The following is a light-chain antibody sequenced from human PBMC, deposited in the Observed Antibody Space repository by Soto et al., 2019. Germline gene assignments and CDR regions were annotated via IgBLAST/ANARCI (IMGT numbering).Light chain of an antibody. CDR1: SSDVGGYNY. J-gene: IGLJ1*01. Sequence: QSALTQPASVSGSPGQSITISCTGTSSDVGGYNYVSWYQQHPGKAPKLMIYDVSNRPSGVSNRFSGSKSGNTASLTISGLQAEDEADCYCSSYTSSSTVFGTGTKVTVL. CDR3: SSYTSSSTV. V-gene: IGLV2-14*01. CDR2: DVS.